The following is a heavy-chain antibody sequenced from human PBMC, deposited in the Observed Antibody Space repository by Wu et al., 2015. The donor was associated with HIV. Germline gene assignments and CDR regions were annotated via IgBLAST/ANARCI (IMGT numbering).Heavy chain of an antibody. CDR1: GYTFTNYE. D-gene: IGHD3-3*02. CDR2: MKPNSGNT. CDR3: ARDWQFQVIFGDYYMDI. V-gene: IGHV1-8*01. J-gene: IGHJ6*03. Sequence: QVQLVQSGAEVKKPGASVKVSCKASGYTFTNYEINWVRQATGQGLEWMGWMKPNSGNTGYVQKFQGRVTMTRNTSISTAYMELSGLRSEDTAVYYCARDWQFQVIFGDYYMDIWATGPRSSSP.